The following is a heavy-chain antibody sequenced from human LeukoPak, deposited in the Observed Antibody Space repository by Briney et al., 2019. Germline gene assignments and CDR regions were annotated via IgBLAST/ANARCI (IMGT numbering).Heavy chain of an antibody. CDR3: ARGGQFLFSPTDLPFDP. CDR2: ITGSGDTT. Sequence: GGSLRLSCAASGFIFSSYSLSWVRQAPGRGLEWVSVITGSGDTTLYADSVQGRFTISRDNSKNTVYLHMNSLRAEDTAVYYCARGGQFLFSPTDLPFDPWGQGTLVTVSS. D-gene: IGHD3-3*01. CDR1: GFIFSSYS. V-gene: IGHV3-23*01. J-gene: IGHJ5*02.